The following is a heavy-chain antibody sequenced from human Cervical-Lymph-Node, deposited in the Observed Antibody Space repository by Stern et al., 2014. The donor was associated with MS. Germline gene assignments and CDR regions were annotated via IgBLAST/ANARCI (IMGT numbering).Heavy chain of an antibody. D-gene: IGHD2/OR15-2a*01. Sequence: QVQLQESGPGLVKPSGTLSLTCAASGGSVSSTNWRSWVRHSPGKGLVLIGNIYHSGASSSRPSLSSRVSISLAKSRHHLSLHRATVTAADTAVYYCARERQQYCNSEGCSYWYFDLWGRGTLVTVSS. J-gene: IGHJ2*01. CDR2: IYHSGAS. V-gene: IGHV4-4*02. CDR3: ARERQQYCNSEGCSYWYFDL. CDR1: GGSVSSTNW.